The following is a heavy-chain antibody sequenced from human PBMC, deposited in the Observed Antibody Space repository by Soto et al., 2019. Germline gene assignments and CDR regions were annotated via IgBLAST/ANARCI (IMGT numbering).Heavy chain of an antibody. CDR3: ARREGEDY. CDR1: GFTFSSYS. Sequence: GGSLRLSCAASGFTFSSYSMNWVRQAPGKGLEWVSYISSSSSTIYYADSVKGRFTISRDNAKNSLYLQMNSLRAEDTAVYYCARREGEDYWGQGTLVTVSS. V-gene: IGHV3-48*04. CDR2: ISSSSSTI. J-gene: IGHJ4*02. D-gene: IGHD2-21*01.